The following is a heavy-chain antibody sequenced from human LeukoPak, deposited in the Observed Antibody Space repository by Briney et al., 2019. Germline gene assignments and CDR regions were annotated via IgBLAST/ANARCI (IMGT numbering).Heavy chain of an antibody. D-gene: IGHD3-10*01. Sequence: SETLSLTCTVSGGSISSSSYSWGWIRQPPGKGLEWIGSIYYSGSTYYNPSLKSRVTISVDTSKNQFSLKLSSVTAADTAVYYCARKTYYYGSGSYYNPAFDPWGQGTLVTVSS. CDR2: IYYSGST. J-gene: IGHJ5*02. CDR3: ARKTYYYGSGSYYNPAFDP. V-gene: IGHV4-39*01. CDR1: GGSISSSSYS.